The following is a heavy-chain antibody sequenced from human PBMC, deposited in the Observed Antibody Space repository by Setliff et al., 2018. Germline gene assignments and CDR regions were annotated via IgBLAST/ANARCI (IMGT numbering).Heavy chain of an antibody. CDR3: AREQWLDPPGYYYMDV. Sequence: PSETLSLTCTVSGYSISSAYYWGWIRQPPGKELEYIGSVYHSGSTYYNPSLKSRVTISVDTSKNQFSLKLNSVTAADMAVYYCAREQWLDPPGYYYMDVWAKGTTVTVSS. CDR2: VYHSGST. CDR1: GYSISSAYY. J-gene: IGHJ6*03. D-gene: IGHD6-19*01. V-gene: IGHV4-38-2*02.